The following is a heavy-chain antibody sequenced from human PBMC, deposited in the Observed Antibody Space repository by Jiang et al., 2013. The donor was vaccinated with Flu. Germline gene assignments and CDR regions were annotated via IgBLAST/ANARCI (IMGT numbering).Heavy chain of an antibody. CDR3: AREVGWGTIFGVAGYYYYGMDV. J-gene: IGHJ6*04. V-gene: IGHV1-18*01. Sequence: SGAEVKKPGASVKVSCKASGYTFTSYGISWVRQAPGQGLEWMGWISAYNGNANYAQKLQGRVTMTTDTSTSTAYMELRSLRSDDTAVYYCAREVGWGTIFGVAGYYYYGMDVWGKGTTVTGLL. CDR1: GYTFTSYG. CDR2: ISAYNGNA. D-gene: IGHD3-3*01.